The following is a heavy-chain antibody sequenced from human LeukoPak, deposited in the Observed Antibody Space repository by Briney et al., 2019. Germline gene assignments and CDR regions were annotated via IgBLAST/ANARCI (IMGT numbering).Heavy chain of an antibody. J-gene: IGHJ5*02. D-gene: IGHD3-3*01. V-gene: IGHV3-7*01. CDR2: IKQDGSEK. CDR3: ARDISIWSGYYTMGGNWFDP. CDR1: GFTFSSYW. Sequence: GGSLRLSCAASGFTFSSYWMSWVRQAPGKGREWVANIKQDGSEKYYVDSVKGRFTISRDNAKNSLYLQMNSLRAEDTAVYYCARDISIWSGYYTMGGNWFDPWGQGTLVTVSS.